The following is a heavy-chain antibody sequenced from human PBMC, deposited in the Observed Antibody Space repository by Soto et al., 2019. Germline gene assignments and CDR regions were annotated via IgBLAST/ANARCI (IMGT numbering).Heavy chain of an antibody. V-gene: IGHV3-33*01. CDR2: IWHDGSSK. CDR3: ARGRGPPRSALDY. J-gene: IGHJ4*02. Sequence: QVQLVESGGGVVQPGRSLRLSCAASGFTFSSYGMHWVRQAPGKGLEWVAVIWHDGSSKYHADSVKGRFTISRDNSKNKLYLQMKSMRAEDKAVDYCARGRGPPRSALDYWGQGTLVTVSS. CDR1: GFTFSSYG. D-gene: IGHD3-3*01.